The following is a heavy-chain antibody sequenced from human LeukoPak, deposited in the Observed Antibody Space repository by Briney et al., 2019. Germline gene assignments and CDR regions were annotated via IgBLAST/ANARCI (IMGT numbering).Heavy chain of an antibody. D-gene: IGHD6-13*01. J-gene: IGHJ4*02. CDR2: ISFDGTTK. CDR3: ARDKDNSRFFDY. Sequence: GGSLRLSCAASGFTFSDYTMHLVRQAPGRGLDWVAIISFDGTTKYYAASVKGRFTISRDNSKNTLYLQMDSLRPEDTAVYYCARDKDNSRFFDYWGQGTQVTVSS. V-gene: IGHV3-30*04. CDR1: GFTFSDYT.